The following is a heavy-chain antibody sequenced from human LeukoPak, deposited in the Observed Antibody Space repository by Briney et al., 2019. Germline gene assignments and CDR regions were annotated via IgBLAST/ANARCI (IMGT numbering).Heavy chain of an antibody. CDR1: GFTFSSYA. CDR2: ISGSGGST. J-gene: IGHJ4*02. V-gene: IGHV3-23*01. Sequence: PGGSPRLSCAASGFTFSSYAMSWVRQAPGKGLEWVSAISGSGGSTYYADSVKGRFTISRDNSKNTLYLQMNSLRAEDTAVYYCAKDGYYDSSGYYVGIYYFDYWGQGTLVTVSS. CDR3: AKDGYYDSSGYYVGIYYFDY. D-gene: IGHD3-22*01.